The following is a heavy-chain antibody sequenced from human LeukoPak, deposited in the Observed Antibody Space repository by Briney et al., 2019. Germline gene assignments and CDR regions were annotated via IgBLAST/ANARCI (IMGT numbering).Heavy chain of an antibody. D-gene: IGHD1-26*01. CDR1: GFTFSSYS. CDR2: ITSSSSYI. CDR3: ARDLIVGATGDVFDI. Sequence: PGGSLRLSCAASGFTFSSYSMNWVRQAPGKGLEWVSSITSSSSYIYYADSVKGRFTISRDNVKNSLYLQMNSLRAEDTAVYYCARDLIVGATGDVFDIWGQGTMVTVSS. J-gene: IGHJ3*02. V-gene: IGHV3-21*01.